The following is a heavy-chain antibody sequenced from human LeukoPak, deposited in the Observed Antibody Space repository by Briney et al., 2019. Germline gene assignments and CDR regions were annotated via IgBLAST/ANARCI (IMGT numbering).Heavy chain of an antibody. CDR3: ARGKYGSSPADY. Sequence: PSETLSLTCAVYGGSFSGYYWSWIRQPPGKGLEWIGEINHSGSTNYNPSLKSRVTISVDTSKNQFSLKLSSVTAADTAVYYCARGKYGSSPADYWGQGTLVTVSS. D-gene: IGHD6-6*01. J-gene: IGHJ4*02. V-gene: IGHV4-34*01. CDR1: GGSFSGYY. CDR2: INHSGST.